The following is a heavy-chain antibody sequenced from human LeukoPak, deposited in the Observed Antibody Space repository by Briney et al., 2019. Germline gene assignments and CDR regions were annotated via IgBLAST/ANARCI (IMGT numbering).Heavy chain of an antibody. CDR3: ARDVKTRYCSSTSCYVPFDY. CDR2: ISSCGSTI. Sequence: PGGSLRLSCAASGFTFSDYYMSWIRQAPGKGLEWVSYISSCGSTIYYADSVKGRFTISRDNAKNSLYLQMNSLRAEDTAVYYCARDVKTRYCSSTSCYVPFDYWGQGTLVTVSS. D-gene: IGHD2-2*01. J-gene: IGHJ4*02. V-gene: IGHV3-11*04. CDR1: GFTFSDYY.